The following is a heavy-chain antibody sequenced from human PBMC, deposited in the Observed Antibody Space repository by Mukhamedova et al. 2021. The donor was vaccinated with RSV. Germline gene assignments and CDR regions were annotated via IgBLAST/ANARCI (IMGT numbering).Heavy chain of an antibody. V-gene: IGHV3-48*03. CDR3: ARDWKLGGYNFDY. D-gene: IGHD5-24*01. J-gene: IGHJ4*02. Sequence: FTISRDNAKNSLYLQMNSLRAEDTAVYYCARDWKLGGYNFDYRGQGTLVTVSS.